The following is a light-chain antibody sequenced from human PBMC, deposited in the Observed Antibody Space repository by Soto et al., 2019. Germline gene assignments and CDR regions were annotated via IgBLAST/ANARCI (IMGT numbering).Light chain of an antibody. CDR3: EQYGRPPWT. Sequence: EIVLTQSPGTLSLSPGDRATLSCRASQSLSGIYLAWYQHKPGQALRRLIYEASRKATGIPDRFSGSGSGTDFTLTISRLEPEDFAVYYCEQYGRPPWTFGQGTRVESK. CDR2: EAS. V-gene: IGKV3-20*01. J-gene: IGKJ1*01. CDR1: QSLSGIY.